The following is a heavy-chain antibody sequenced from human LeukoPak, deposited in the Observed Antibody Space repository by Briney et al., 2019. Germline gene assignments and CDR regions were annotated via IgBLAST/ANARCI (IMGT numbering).Heavy chain of an antibody. CDR3: AKDPNPYGDYDWYFDL. V-gene: IGHV3-30*18. D-gene: IGHD4-17*01. J-gene: IGHJ2*01. Sequence: QPGGSLRLSCAASGFTFSSYGIHWVRQAPGKGLEWVAVISYDGSNKYYADSVKGRFTISRDNSKNTLYLQMNSLRAEDTAVYYCAKDPNPYGDYDWYFDLWGRGTLVTVSS. CDR2: ISYDGSNK. CDR1: GFTFSSYG.